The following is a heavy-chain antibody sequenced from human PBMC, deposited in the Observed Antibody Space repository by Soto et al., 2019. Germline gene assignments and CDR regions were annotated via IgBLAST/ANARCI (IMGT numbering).Heavy chain of an antibody. Sequence: QVQLQESGPGLVKPSQTLSLTCTVSGGSISSGGYYWSWIRQHPGKGREWIGYIYYSGSTYYNPSLKSRVTISVDTSKNQFSLKLRSVTAADTAVYYCARVCGGDCHYGMDVWGQGTTVTVSS. CDR2: IYYSGST. D-gene: IGHD2-21*02. CDR3: ARVCGGDCHYGMDV. J-gene: IGHJ6*02. CDR1: GGSISSGGYY. V-gene: IGHV4-31*03.